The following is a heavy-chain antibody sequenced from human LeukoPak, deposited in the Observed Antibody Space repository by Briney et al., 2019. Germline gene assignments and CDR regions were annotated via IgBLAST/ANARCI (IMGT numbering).Heavy chain of an antibody. J-gene: IGHJ4*02. CDR3: ARVPNFDY. Sequence: GGSLRLSCAASEFTFSSYSMNWVRQAPGKGLEWVAVISYDGSNKYYADSVKGRFTISRDNSKNTLYLQMNSLRAEDTAVYYCARVPNFDYWGQGTLVTVSS. CDR1: EFTFSSYS. V-gene: IGHV3-30*03. CDR2: ISYDGSNK.